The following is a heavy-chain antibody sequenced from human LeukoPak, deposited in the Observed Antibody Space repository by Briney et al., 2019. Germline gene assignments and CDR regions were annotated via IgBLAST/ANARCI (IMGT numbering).Heavy chain of an antibody. CDR2: FYNRGRS. D-gene: IGHD3-16*01. J-gene: IGHJ4*02. CDR1: DDSISDYY. CDR3: TRGAGWLIDY. V-gene: IGHV4-59*01. Sequence: SETLSLTCTASDDSISDYYRGWIRQPPGKGLEWIGYFYNRGRSTYNPSLKSRVTISADTSKNHFSLKLNSVTTADTAVYYCTRGAGWLIDYWGQGILVTVSS.